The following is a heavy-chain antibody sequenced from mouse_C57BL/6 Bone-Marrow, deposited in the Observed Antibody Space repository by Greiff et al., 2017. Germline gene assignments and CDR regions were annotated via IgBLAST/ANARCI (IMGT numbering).Heavy chain of an antibody. CDR2: INPSTGGT. CDR3: ARSTMVTMDYAMDY. V-gene: IGHV1-42*01. J-gene: IGHJ4*01. Sequence: VQLKQSGPELVKPGASVKISCKASGYSFTGYYMNWVKQSPEKSLEWIGEINPSTGGTTYNQKFKAKATLTVDKSSSTAYMQLKSLTSEDSAVYYCARSTMVTMDYAMDYWGQGTSVTVSS. D-gene: IGHD2-2*01. CDR1: GYSFTGYY.